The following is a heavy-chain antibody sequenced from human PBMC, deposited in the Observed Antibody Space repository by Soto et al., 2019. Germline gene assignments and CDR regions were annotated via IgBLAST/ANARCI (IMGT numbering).Heavy chain of an antibody. J-gene: IGHJ4*02. CDR3: ARGSLLYGDPKWVDY. CDR1: GFTFSSYS. CDR2: ISSSSSTI. V-gene: IGHV3-48*01. D-gene: IGHD4-17*01. Sequence: HPGGSLRLSCAASGFTFSSYSMNWVRQAPGKGLEWVSYISSSSSTIYYADSVKGRFTISRDNAKNSLYLQMNSLRAEDTAVYYCARGSLLYGDPKWVDYWGQGTLVTVSS.